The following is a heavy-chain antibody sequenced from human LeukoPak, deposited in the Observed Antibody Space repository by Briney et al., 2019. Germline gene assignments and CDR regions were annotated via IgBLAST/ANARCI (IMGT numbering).Heavy chain of an antibody. V-gene: IGHV4-39*07. CDR1: GGSISSSSYY. CDR2: IYYSGST. D-gene: IGHD2-2*01. CDR3: ARATTQLPAY. J-gene: IGHJ4*02. Sequence: PSETLSLTCTVSGGSISSSSYYWGWIRQPPGKGLEWIGSIYYSGSTYYNPSLKSRVTISVDTSKNQFSLKLSSVTAADTAVYYCARATTQLPAYWGQGTLVTVSS.